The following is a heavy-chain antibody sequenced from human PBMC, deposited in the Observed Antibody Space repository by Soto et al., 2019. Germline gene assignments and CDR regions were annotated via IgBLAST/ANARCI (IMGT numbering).Heavy chain of an antibody. D-gene: IGHD2-21*02. CDR2: IIPIFGTT. J-gene: IGHJ6*02. CDR1: GGTFNRYA. V-gene: IGHV1-69*12. Sequence: QVQLVQSGAEVKKPGSPVKVSCKASGGTFNRYAINWVRQAPGQGLEWMGGIIPIFGTTNNAQKFQGRVTITADESTSTAYMKLTSLRSEDTAVYYCARSLGAYCGGDCYSGMEVWGQGTTVTVS. CDR3: ARSLGAYCGGDCYSGMEV.